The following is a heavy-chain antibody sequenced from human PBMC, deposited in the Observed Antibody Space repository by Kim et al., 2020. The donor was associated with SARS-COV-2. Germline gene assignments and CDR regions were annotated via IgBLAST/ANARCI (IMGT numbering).Heavy chain of an antibody. CDR3: VREKHLAFDF. D-gene: IGHD3-3*02. V-gene: IGHV3-48*03. CDR1: GFTLSIYG. J-gene: IGHJ3*01. Sequence: GGSLRLSCATSGFTLSIYGMNWVRQAPGKGLEWVSHISGSGSITNHADSVRGRFTISRDNAKNSLYLQMNGLRAEDTAVYYCVREKHLAFDFWGQGTVVTVSS. CDR2: ISGSGSIT.